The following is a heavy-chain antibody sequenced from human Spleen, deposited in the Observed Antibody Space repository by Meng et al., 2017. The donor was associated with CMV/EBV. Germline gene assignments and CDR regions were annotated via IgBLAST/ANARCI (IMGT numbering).Heavy chain of an antibody. J-gene: IGHJ4*02. D-gene: IGHD6-19*01. Sequence: QGQLQERGPGLGKPSGTLSLTCAASGGSISSSNWWSWVRQPPGKGLEWIGEIYHSGSTNYNPSLKSRVTISVDKSKNQFSLKLSSVTAADTAVYYCASFPPPGKQWLVTDYWGQGTLVTVSS. V-gene: IGHV4-4*02. CDR1: GGSISSSNW. CDR2: IYHSGST. CDR3: ASFPPPGKQWLVTDY.